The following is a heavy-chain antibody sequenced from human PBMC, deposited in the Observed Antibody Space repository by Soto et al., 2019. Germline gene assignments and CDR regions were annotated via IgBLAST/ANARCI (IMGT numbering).Heavy chain of an antibody. Sequence: QVQLVESGGGLVKPGGSLRLSCAASGFTFSDYYMSWIRQAPGKGLEWVSYISSSSSYTNYADSVKGRFTISRDNAKNSLYLQMNSLRAEDTAVYYCARARSGYCSSTSCPAKIWFDPWAREPWSPSPQ. V-gene: IGHV3-11*06. CDR2: ISSSSSYT. J-gene: IGHJ5*02. CDR1: GFTFSDYY. D-gene: IGHD2-2*03. CDR3: ARARSGYCSSTSCPAKIWFDP.